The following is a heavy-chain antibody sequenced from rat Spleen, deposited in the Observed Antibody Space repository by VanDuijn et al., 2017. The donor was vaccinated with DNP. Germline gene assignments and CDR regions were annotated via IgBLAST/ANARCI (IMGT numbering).Heavy chain of an antibody. J-gene: IGHJ1*01. CDR1: GFIFSNYW. CDR3: TRTLYYGYTYWYFDV. D-gene: IGHD1-9*01. V-gene: IGHV5-31*01. Sequence: EVQLVESGGGLVQPGRSLKLSCAASGFIFSNYWMTWIRQAPGKGLEWVASITNTGDSTYYSDSVKGRFSISRDNAKSTLYLQVNGLRSEDTATYYCTRTLYYGYTYWYFDVWGPGTMVTVSS. CDR2: ITNTGDST.